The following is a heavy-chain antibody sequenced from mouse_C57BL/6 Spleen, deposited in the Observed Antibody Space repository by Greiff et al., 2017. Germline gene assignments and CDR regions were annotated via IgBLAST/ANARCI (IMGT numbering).Heavy chain of an antibody. J-gene: IGHJ1*03. CDR1: GYSITSGYY. V-gene: IGHV3-6*01. Sequence: EVQLVESGPGLVKPSQSLSLTCSVTGYSITSGYYWNWIRQFPGNKLEWMGYISYDGSNNYNPSLKNRISITRDTSKNQFFLKLNSVTTEDTATYYCARPYGSQSPYWYFDVWGTGTTVTVSS. CDR3: ARPYGSQSPYWYFDV. CDR2: ISYDGSN. D-gene: IGHD1-1*01.